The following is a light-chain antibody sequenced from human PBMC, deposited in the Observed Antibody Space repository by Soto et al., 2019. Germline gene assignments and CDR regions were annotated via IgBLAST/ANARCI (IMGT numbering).Light chain of an antibody. J-gene: IGKJ3*01. CDR3: LQYHFSPFT. V-gene: IGKV1-6*01. Sequence: AIEMTQSPSSLSASVGDRVTITCRASQGIRSDLGWYQQKPGKAPTLLIYGASSLQTGVPSRFGGGGLGTVFPLPISSLSPEIFAIYYFLQYHFSPFTSG. CDR2: GAS. CDR1: QGIRSD.